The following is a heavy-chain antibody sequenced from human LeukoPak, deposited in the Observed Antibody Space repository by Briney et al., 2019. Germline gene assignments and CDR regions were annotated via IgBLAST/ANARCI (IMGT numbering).Heavy chain of an antibody. V-gene: IGHV3-23*01. CDR1: EFTFSSSA. J-gene: IGHJ4*02. D-gene: IGHD4/OR15-4a*01. CDR2: TGIGT. CDR3: AKRGPNYYFDY. Sequence: PGGSLRLSCAASEFTFSSSAMSWVRQAPGKGLEWVSTTGIGTCYADSVKGRFTISRDNSKNTLYPQMNSLRAEDTAVYYCAKRGPNYYFDYWGQGTLVTVSS.